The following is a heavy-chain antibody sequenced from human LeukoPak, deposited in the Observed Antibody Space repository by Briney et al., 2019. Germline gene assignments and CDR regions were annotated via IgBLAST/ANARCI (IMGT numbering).Heavy chain of an antibody. CDR2: IIPIFGTA. J-gene: IGHJ1*01. CDR3: ARDARVYGDAVEYFPH. D-gene: IGHD4-17*01. CDR1: RGTFSSYA. Sequence: GSSVKVSYKASRGTFSSYAISWVRQAAGQGLEWMGRIIPIFGTANYEQKFQGRITNTTDESTSPAYMELSSLRSEDTALYYCARDARVYGDAVEYFPHWGQGTLVTASS. V-gene: IGHV1-69*05.